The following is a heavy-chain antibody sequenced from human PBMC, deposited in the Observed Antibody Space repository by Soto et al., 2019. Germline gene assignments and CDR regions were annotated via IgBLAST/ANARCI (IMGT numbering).Heavy chain of an antibody. CDR2: ISYDGSNK. J-gene: IGHJ2*01. CDR1: GFTFSSYA. Sequence: QVQLVEAGGGVVQPRRSLRLSCAASGFTFSSYAMHCVRQAPGKGLEWVAVISYDGSNKYYADSVKGRFTISRDNSKNTLYLQMNSLRAEDTAVYYCARDPLWGTAMVLWYFDLWGRGTLVTVSS. D-gene: IGHD5-18*01. CDR3: ARDPLWGTAMVLWYFDL. V-gene: IGHV3-30-3*01.